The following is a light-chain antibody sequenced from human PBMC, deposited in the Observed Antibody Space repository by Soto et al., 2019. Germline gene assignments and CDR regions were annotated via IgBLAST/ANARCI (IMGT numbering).Light chain of an antibody. CDR1: DIGSKG. V-gene: IGLV3-21*01. Sequence: SYELTQPPSVSVAPGKTASISCGGNDIGSKGVHWYQQKPGQAPVLVIYSDTDLPPVITERFSGSNSANLATLTISGVEAGDEADYYCQVWDSGSAHVVFGGGPKLTFL. CDR3: QVWDSGSAHVV. J-gene: IGLJ2*01. CDR2: SDT.